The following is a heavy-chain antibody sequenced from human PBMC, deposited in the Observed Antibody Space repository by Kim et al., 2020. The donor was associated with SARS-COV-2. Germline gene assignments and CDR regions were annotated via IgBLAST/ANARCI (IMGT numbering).Heavy chain of an antibody. CDR1: GGSFSGYY. J-gene: IGHJ5*02. CDR3: ARGSWFDP. V-gene: IGHV4-34*01. Sequence: SETLSLTCAVYGGSFSGYYWSWIRQPPGKGLEWIGEINHSGSTNYNPSLKSRVTISVDTSKNQFSLKLSSVTAADTAVYYCARGSWFDPWGQGTLVTVSS. CDR2: INHSGST.